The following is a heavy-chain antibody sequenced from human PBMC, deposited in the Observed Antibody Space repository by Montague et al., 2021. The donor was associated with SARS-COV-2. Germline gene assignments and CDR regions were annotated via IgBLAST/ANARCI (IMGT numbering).Heavy chain of an antibody. Sequence: SLRLSCAASGFTFSDYAMNWVRQAPGKGLEWVSCINNRGTYYADSVRVRFTISRDNSKNTLYLHMHSLSADDTAVYYCTRGLYAAYHWGQGTLVTVSS. CDR2: INNRGT. J-gene: IGHJ5*02. CDR3: TRGLYAAYH. CDR1: GFTFSDYA. V-gene: IGHV3-23*01. D-gene: IGHD2/OR15-2a*01.